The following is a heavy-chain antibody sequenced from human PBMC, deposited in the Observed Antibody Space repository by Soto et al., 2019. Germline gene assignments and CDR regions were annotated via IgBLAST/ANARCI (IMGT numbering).Heavy chain of an antibody. D-gene: IGHD4-17*01. V-gene: IGHV1-69*01. J-gene: IGHJ4*02. CDR1: GGTFSSHS. CDR3: AREVGYGDFSAALLD. Sequence: VQLMQSGAEVKQPGSSVKVSCKASGGTFSSHSINWVRQAPGQGLEWMGGIITLFGTANYAQNFQGRVTITADQSTSTAYMELNSMLSDDTAVYYFAREVGYGDFSAALLDWGQGTLGTVSS. CDR2: IITLFGTA.